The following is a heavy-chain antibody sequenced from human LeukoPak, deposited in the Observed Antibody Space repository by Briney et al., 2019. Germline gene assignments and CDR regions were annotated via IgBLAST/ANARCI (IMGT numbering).Heavy chain of an antibody. Sequence: SETLSLTCAVDGGSFSGYYWSWIRQPPGKGLEWIGEINHSGSTNYNPSLKSRVTISVDTSKNQFSLKLSSVTAADTAVYYCARSEYSSGWYSSWGQGTLVTVSS. CDR1: GGSFSGYY. V-gene: IGHV4-34*01. CDR2: INHSGST. CDR3: ARSEYSSGWYSS. J-gene: IGHJ4*02. D-gene: IGHD6-19*01.